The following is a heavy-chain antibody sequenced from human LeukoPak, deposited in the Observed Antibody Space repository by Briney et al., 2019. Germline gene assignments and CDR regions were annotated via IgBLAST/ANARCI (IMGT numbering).Heavy chain of an antibody. V-gene: IGHV4-39*07. CDR3: ARAVITFGAPVAKGFDC. CDR1: GGSISSSNYH. CDR2: IYYSGNT. J-gene: IGHJ4*02. D-gene: IGHD3-16*01. Sequence: PSETLSLTCTVSGGSISSSNYHWGWIRQPPGKGLEWIGSIYYSGNTYYNPSLKSRVTMSLDTSKTQFSLNLSSVTAADTALYYCARAVITFGAPVAKGFDCWGRGTLVTVSS.